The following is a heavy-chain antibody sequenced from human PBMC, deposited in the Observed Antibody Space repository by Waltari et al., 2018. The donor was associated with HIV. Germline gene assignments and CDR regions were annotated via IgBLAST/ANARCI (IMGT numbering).Heavy chain of an antibody. D-gene: IGHD1-20*01. V-gene: IGHV3-30*18. CDR1: GFTFSSYG. CDR3: AKSITAGVFDY. J-gene: IGHJ4*02. Sequence: QVQLVESGGGVVQPGRSLRLSCAASGFTFSSYGMHWVRQAPGKGLEWVAVISYDGSNKYYADSVKGRFTISRDNSKNTLYLQMNSLRAEDTAVYYCAKSITAGVFDYWGQGTLVTVSS. CDR2: ISYDGSNK.